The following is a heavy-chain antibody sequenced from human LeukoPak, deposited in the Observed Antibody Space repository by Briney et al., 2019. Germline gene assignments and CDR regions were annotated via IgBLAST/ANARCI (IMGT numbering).Heavy chain of an antibody. Sequence: SETLSLTCAVYGGSFSGYYWSWIRQPPGKGLEWIGEINHSGSTNYNPSLNSRVPISVDTSKNQFSLKLISVTAADAAVYYCARVVVPAAMIRGVRRHFDYWGQGTLVTVSS. V-gene: IGHV4-34*01. CDR2: INHSGST. D-gene: IGHD2-2*01. J-gene: IGHJ4*02. CDR3: ARVVVPAAMIRGVRRHFDY. CDR1: GGSFSGYY.